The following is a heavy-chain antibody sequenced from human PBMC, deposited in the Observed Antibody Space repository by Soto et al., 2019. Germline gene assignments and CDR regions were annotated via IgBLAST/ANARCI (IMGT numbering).Heavy chain of an antibody. CDR2: IVPIFDKA. Sequence: QVQLVQSGGEVKRPGSSVKVSCKVSGGTFSTNGITWVRQAPGQGLEWMGAIVPIFDKANYAQKFQGRVTIDADASTTTAYMELTTPTYDYTAVSYWTRDGRGGNFDHWGQGTLVIVSS. J-gene: IGHJ4*02. CDR1: GGTFSTNG. V-gene: IGHV1-69*12. CDR3: TRDGRGGNFDH. D-gene: IGHD2-15*01.